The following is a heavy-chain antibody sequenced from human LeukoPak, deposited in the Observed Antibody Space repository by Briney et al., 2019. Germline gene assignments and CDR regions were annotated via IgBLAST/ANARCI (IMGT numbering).Heavy chain of an antibody. CDR1: GFTFSSYG. D-gene: IGHD2/OR15-2a*01. CDR2: ISGSGGGK. Sequence: GGSLRLSCAASGFTFSSYGMNWVRQAPGKGLEWVSAISGSGGGKYYADSVKGRFTISRDNSKNTLYLQMNSLRAEDTAVYYCAKDFSPNDYWGQGTLVTVSS. J-gene: IGHJ4*02. V-gene: IGHV3-23*01. CDR3: AKDFSPNDY.